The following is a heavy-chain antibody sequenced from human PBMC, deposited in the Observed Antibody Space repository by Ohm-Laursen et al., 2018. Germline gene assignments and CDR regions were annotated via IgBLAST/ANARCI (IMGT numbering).Heavy chain of an antibody. D-gene: IGHD4-11*01. CDR2: IDWDDDK. CDR3: ARMDTVTTLDAFDI. CDR1: GFSLSTSGMC. Sequence: TQTLTLTSTFSGFSLSTSGMCVSWIRQPPGKALEWLARIDWDDDKYYSTSLKTRLTISKDTSKNQVVLTMTNMDPVDTATYYCARMDTVTTLDAFDIWGQGTMVTVSS. V-gene: IGHV2-70*11. J-gene: IGHJ3*02.